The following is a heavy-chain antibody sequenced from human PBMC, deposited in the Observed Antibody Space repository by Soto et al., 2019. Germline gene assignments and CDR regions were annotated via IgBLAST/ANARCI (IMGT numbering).Heavy chain of an antibody. J-gene: IGHJ4*02. D-gene: IGHD2-2*01. CDR3: ARAGDDCSAANCYVIDY. CDR2: INTGKGNT. CDR1: GYTFTNYA. V-gene: IGHV1-3*04. Sequence: GASVKVSCKASGYTFTNYAMHWVRQAPGQRLEWMGWINTGKGNTKYSQKFQGRVTITGDASASTAYMELSSLRSEDTAMYYCARAGDDCSAANCYVIDYWGQGTLVTVSS.